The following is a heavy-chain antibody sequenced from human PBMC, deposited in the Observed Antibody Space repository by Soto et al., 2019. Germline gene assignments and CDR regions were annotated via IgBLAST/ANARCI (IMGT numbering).Heavy chain of an antibody. D-gene: IGHD3-22*01. J-gene: IGHJ4*02. CDR2: IWYDGSNK. CDR3: ARGSKWLLLLPRLYYFDY. Sequence: QVQLVESGGGVVQPGRSLRLSCAASGFTFSSYGMHWVRQAPGKGLEWVAVIWYDGSNKYYADSVKGRFTISRDNSKNTLYLQMNSLRAEDTAVYYCARGSKWLLLLPRLYYFDYWGQGTLVTVSS. V-gene: IGHV3-33*01. CDR1: GFTFSSYG.